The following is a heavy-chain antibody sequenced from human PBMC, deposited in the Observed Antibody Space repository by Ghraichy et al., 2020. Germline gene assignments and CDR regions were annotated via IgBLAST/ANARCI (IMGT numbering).Heavy chain of an antibody. D-gene: IGHD3-10*01. CDR3: ASVHMVDGVLRSYGMDV. J-gene: IGHJ6*02. CDR2: IISGSDSI. Sequence: GALRLSCLASGFSFSSYSMNWVRQAPGKGLEWVSSIISGSDSIYYADSVKGRFTISRDNARNLLFLQMDGLRAEDTGLYFCASVHMVDGVLRSYGMDVWGQGTTVTVSS. CDR1: GFSFSSYS. V-gene: IGHV3-21*01.